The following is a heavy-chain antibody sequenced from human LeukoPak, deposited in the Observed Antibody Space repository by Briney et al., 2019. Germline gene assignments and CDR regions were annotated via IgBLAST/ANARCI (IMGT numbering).Heavy chain of an antibody. Sequence: GGSLRLSCAAYGFTFSSFSMKWVRQAPGKGLEWVSIISGSGDTTFYADSVKGWFTISKENSTNTLYLQMNSLRAEDTALYYCAKKTETAPGSDWFDPWGQGTLVTVSS. CDR2: ISGSGDTT. CDR3: AKKTETAPGSDWFDP. D-gene: IGHD6-13*01. V-gene: IGHV3-23*01. CDR1: GFTFSSFS. J-gene: IGHJ5*02.